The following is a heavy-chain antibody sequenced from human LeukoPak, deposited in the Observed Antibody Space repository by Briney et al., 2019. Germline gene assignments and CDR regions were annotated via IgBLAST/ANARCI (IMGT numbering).Heavy chain of an antibody. D-gene: IGHD2-2*01. CDR2: INHSGSA. J-gene: IGHJ4*02. Sequence: SETLSLTCAVYGGPFSGHYWRWIRQPPGRGLEWIGEINHSGSANYSPSLKSRVTLSVDTSKNQFSLKLSSVTAADTAMYYCATMRGYCSSPTCQDSWGQGTLVTVSS. V-gene: IGHV4-34*01. CDR3: ATMRGYCSSPTCQDS. CDR1: GGPFSGHY.